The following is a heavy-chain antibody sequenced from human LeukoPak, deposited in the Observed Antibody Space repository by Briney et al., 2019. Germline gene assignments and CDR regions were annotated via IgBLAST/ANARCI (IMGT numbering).Heavy chain of an antibody. Sequence: PSETLSLTCTVSGGSISSYYWSWIRQPPGKGLEWIGYIYYSGSTNYNPSLKRRVNISADTSTNQFSLKLSSVTAADTAVYYCARDRRDGYNYRYYFDYWGQGTLVTVSS. CDR3: ARDRRDGYNYRYYFDY. CDR1: GGSISSYY. CDR2: IYYSGST. D-gene: IGHD5-24*01. J-gene: IGHJ4*02. V-gene: IGHV4-59*01.